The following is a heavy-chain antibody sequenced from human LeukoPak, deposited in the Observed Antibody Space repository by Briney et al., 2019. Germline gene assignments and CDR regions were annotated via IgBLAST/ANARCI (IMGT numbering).Heavy chain of an antibody. V-gene: IGHV4-59*08. CDR1: GGSISSYY. D-gene: IGHD3-22*01. Sequence: SETLSLTCTVSGGSISSYYWSWIRQPPGKGLEWIGYIYYSGSTNYNPSLKSRVTISVDTSKNQFSLKLSSVTAADTAVYYCARPSSYYYDSSGYYSGYAFDIWGQGTMVTVSS. CDR2: IYYSGST. CDR3: ARPSSYYYDSSGYYSGYAFDI. J-gene: IGHJ3*02.